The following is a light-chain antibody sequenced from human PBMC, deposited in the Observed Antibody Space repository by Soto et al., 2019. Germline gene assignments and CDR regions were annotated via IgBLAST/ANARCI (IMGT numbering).Light chain of an antibody. Sequence: EIVLTQSPATLSLSPGERATLSCRASQSVGSYLVWYQQKPGQAPRLLIHGASNRATGIPARFSGSGSGTDFTLTISSLEPEDFAVYYCQQRSEWPPLFCQGTRLEIK. CDR3: QQRSEWPPL. CDR2: GAS. CDR1: QSVGSY. J-gene: IGKJ5*01. V-gene: IGKV3-11*01.